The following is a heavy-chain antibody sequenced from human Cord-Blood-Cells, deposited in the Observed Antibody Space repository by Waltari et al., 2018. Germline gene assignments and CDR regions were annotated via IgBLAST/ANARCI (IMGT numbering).Heavy chain of an antibody. J-gene: IGHJ2*01. V-gene: IGHV4-34*01. CDR2: INHSGST. Sequence: QVQLQQWGAGLLKPSETLSLTCAVYGGSFSGYYWSWIRQPPGKGREWIGEINHSGSTNYHPSLKSRVTISVDTSKNQFSLKLSSVTAADTAVYYCASSGAGNWYFDLWGRGTLVTVSS. D-gene: IGHD7-27*01. CDR3: ASSGAGNWYFDL. CDR1: GGSFSGYY.